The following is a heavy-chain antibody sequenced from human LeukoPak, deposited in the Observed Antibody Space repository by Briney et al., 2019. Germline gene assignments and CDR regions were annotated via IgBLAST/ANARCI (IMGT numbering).Heavy chain of an antibody. Sequence: GGSLRLSCAASGFTFSSSAMSWVRQAPGKGLERVSAISNNGGYTYYADSVQGRFTISRDNSKSALCLQMNSLRAEDTAVYYCAKQLGYCSDGSCYFPYWGQGTLVTVSS. J-gene: IGHJ4*02. CDR1: GFTFSSSA. CDR2: ISNNGGYT. V-gene: IGHV3-23*01. CDR3: AKQLGYCSDGSCYFPY. D-gene: IGHD2-15*01.